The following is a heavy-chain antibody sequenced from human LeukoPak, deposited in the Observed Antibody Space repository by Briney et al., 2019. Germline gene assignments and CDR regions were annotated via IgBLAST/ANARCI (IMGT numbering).Heavy chain of an antibody. CDR2: IHDSGST. Sequence: SETLSLTCAVSGDSISSGGYSWSWIRQTPGKGLEWIAYIHDSGSTYNNPSLKTRLSISIDTSKNQFSLKLNSVSAADTAVYYCARVVAAAGNNWFDPWGQGALVTVSS. J-gene: IGHJ5*02. V-gene: IGHV4-30-4*07. D-gene: IGHD6-13*01. CDR1: GDSISSGGYS. CDR3: ARVVAAAGNNWFDP.